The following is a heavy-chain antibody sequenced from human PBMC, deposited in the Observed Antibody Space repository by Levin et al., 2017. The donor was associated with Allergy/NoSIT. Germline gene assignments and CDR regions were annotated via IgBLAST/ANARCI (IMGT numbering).Heavy chain of an antibody. D-gene: IGHD3-10*01. CDR2: IYYSGST. J-gene: IGHJ4*02. CDR3: ARDGVGGFDY. CDR1: GGSISSYY. V-gene: IGHV4-59*01. Sequence: SQTLSLPCTVSGGSISSYYWSWIRPPPGKGLEWIGYIYYSGSTNYNPSLKSRVTISVDTSKNQFSLKLSSVTAADTAVYYCARDGVGGFDYWGQGTLVTVSS.